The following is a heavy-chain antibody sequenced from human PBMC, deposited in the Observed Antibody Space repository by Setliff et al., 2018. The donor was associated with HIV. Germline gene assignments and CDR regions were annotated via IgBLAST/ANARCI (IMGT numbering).Heavy chain of an antibody. V-gene: IGHV3-23*01. CDR1: GFTFSSYA. Sequence: HPGGSLRLSCASSGFTFSSYAMPWVRQAPGKGLECVAVISGSGGDTYYADSVKGRFVISREKSKSTLYLQMNSLRAEDTAVYYCAKKTAAYTSGSWLHYWGQGTLVTVSS. CDR2: ISGSGGDT. D-gene: IGHD3-10*01. CDR3: AKKTAAYTSGSWLHY. J-gene: IGHJ4*02.